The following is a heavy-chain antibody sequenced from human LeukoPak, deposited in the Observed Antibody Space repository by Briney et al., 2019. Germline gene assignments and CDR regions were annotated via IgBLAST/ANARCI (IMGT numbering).Heavy chain of an antibody. CDR3: AKDPTRAASYYFDY. Sequence: GGSLRLSCTASGFTFSNAWMSWVRQAPGKGLDWVAVISTDGRDSHYADSVKGRFTISRDNSKNTLYLQMNSLRAEDTAAYYCAKDPTRAASYYFDYWGQGTLVTVSS. CDR2: ISTDGRDS. V-gene: IGHV3-30*18. D-gene: IGHD2-15*01. J-gene: IGHJ4*02. CDR1: GFTFSNAW.